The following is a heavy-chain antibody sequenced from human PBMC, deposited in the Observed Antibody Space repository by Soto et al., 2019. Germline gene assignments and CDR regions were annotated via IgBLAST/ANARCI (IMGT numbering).Heavy chain of an antibody. CDR1: GYDFTSYG. Sequence: QGQLLQSGDEVKKPGASVRVSCRASGYDFTSYGISWVRQAPGQGLEWVSWISAYNGKRDTAQKFQGRVTMTLDTSTDTAHMELVDLTSADTAVYYCARGRIVASIHDAFEIWGQGTIVAVSS. J-gene: IGHJ3*02. D-gene: IGHD2-21*01. V-gene: IGHV1-18*01. CDR3: ARGRIVASIHDAFEI. CDR2: ISAYNGKR.